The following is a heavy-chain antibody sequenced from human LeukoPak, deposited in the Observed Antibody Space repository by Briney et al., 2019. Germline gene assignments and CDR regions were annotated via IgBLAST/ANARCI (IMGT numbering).Heavy chain of an antibody. J-gene: IGHJ4*02. Sequence: PSETLSLTCTVSGGSISSYYWSWIRQPPGKGLEWIGYIYYSRSTNYNPSLKSRVTISVDTSKNQFSLKLSSVTAADTAVYYCARGEGIAVAGTGYWGQGTLVTVSS. CDR2: IYYSRST. D-gene: IGHD6-19*01. CDR1: GGSISSYY. CDR3: ARGEGIAVAGTGY. V-gene: IGHV4-59*01.